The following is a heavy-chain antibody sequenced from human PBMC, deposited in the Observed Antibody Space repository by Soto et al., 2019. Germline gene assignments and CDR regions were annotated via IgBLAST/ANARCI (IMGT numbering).Heavy chain of an antibody. J-gene: IGHJ6*02. Sequence: QMQLVESGGGVVQPGRSLRLSCAASGFTFRSYDIHWVRQAPGKGLEWVALIWFDGNKKYYVDSVKGRFAVSRDNSKNTLYLQMNSLRVEDTAVYYCARDRLVPYGYGMDVWGQGTTVTVSS. CDR1: GFTFRSYD. V-gene: IGHV3-33*01. CDR2: IWFDGNKK. CDR3: ARDRLVPYGYGMDV. D-gene: IGHD2-2*01.